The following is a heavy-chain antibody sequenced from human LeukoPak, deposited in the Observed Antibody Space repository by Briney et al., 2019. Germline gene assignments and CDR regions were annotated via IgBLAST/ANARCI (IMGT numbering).Heavy chain of an antibody. CDR2: INPNSGGT. CDR1: GYTFTGYY. Sequence: ASVKVSCKASGYTFTGYYMHWVRQAPGQGLEWMGWINPNSGGTNYAQNFQGRVTMTRDTSISTAYMELSRLRSDDTAVYYCASQWIQLWSSFDYWGQGTLVTVSS. CDR3: ASQWIQLWSSFDY. J-gene: IGHJ4*02. V-gene: IGHV1-2*02. D-gene: IGHD5-18*01.